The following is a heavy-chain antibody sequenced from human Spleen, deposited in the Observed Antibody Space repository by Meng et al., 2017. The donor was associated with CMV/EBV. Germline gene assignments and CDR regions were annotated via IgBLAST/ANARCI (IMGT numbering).Heavy chain of an antibody. CDR2: ISYDGSDQ. V-gene: IGHV3-30*03. CDR3: ARQEYGFDI. Sequence: GESLRLSCAASGFTVTNYYMMWVRQAPGRGLDWMAAISYDGSDQYYADSVKGRFSISRDNSKNTLYLQMSSLRSEDSAVYYCARQEYGFDIWGQGTMVTVSS. CDR1: GFTVTNYY. J-gene: IGHJ3*02.